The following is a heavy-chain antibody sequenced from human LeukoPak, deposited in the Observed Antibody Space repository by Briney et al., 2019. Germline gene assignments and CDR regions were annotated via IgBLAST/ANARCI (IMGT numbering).Heavy chain of an antibody. J-gene: IGHJ6*03. CDR2: ISAYNGNT. V-gene: IGHV1-18*01. CDR3: ARAAGWLQGYYYYCYYMDV. CDR1: GYTFTSYG. Sequence: ASVKVSCKASGYTFTSYGISWVRQAPGQGLEWMGWISAYNGNTNYAQKLQGRVTMTTDTSTSTAYMELRSLRSDDTAVYYCARAAGWLQGYYYYCYYMDVWGKGTTVTVSS. D-gene: IGHD5-24*01.